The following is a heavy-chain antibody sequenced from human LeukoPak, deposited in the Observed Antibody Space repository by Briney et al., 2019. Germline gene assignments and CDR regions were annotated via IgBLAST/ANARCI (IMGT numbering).Heavy chain of an antibody. CDR1: GYTFTTYG. J-gene: IGHJ3*02. D-gene: IGHD4-17*01. V-gene: IGHV1-18*01. Sequence: GSVTVSCKASGYTFTTYGISWVRQAPGQGLEWMGWISAYNGYTNYAQTLQRRVTITTATATSKAYMELRSLRSVDPAVYYCARTPVTISWYAFDIWGQETIVTVSS. CDR2: ISAYNGYT. CDR3: ARTPVTISWYAFDI.